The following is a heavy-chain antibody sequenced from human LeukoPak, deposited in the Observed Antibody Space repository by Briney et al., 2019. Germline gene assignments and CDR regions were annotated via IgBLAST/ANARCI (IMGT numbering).Heavy chain of an antibody. D-gene: IGHD6-19*01. CDR3: ATVGIAVAGTGWFDP. J-gene: IGHJ5*02. Sequence: ASVKVSCKVSGYTLTELSMHWVRQAPGKGLEWMGGFDPEDGETIYAQKFQGRVTMTEDTSTDTAYMELSSLRSEDTAVHYCATVGIAVAGTGWFDPWGQGTLVTVSS. V-gene: IGHV1-24*01. CDR1: GYTLTELS. CDR2: FDPEDGET.